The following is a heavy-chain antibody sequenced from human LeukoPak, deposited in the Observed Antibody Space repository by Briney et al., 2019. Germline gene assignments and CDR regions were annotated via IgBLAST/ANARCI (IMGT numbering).Heavy chain of an antibody. CDR1: GGTFSSYA. J-gene: IGHJ4*02. V-gene: IGHV1-69*05. Sequence: SVKVSCKASGGTFSSYAISWVRQAPGQGLEWMGGIIPIFGTANYAQKFQGRVTITTDESTSTAYMELSSLKSEDTAVYYCASIRGYSYGSFDYWGQGTLVTVSS. CDR3: ASIRGYSYGSFDY. D-gene: IGHD5-18*01. CDR2: IIPIFGTA.